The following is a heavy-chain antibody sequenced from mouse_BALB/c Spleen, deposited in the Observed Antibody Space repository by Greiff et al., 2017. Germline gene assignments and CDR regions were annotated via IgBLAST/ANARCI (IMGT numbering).Heavy chain of an antibody. J-gene: IGHJ1*01. CDR3: ARIGYYGSSYYRGYFDV. CDR1: GFSLSTYGIG. Sequence: QVTLKECGPGILQPSQTLSLTCSFSGFSLSTYGIGVGWIRQPSGKGLEWLAHIWWNDNKYYNTALKSRLTISKDTSNNQVFLKIASVDTADTATYYCARIGYYGSSYYRGYFDVWGAGTTVTVSS. D-gene: IGHD1-1*01. V-gene: IGHV8-11*01. CDR2: IWWNDNK.